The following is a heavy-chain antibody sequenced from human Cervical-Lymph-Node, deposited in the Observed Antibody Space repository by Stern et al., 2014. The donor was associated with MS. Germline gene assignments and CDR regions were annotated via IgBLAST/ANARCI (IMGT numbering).Heavy chain of an antibody. V-gene: IGHV1-69*01. Sequence: QVQLVQSEAEVKKPGSPAKVSCKASGGSFSNNVISWVRQAPGQGLEWMGGIVPVFGSANYAQKFQGRVTITADESTSTTYMELNSLRSEDTAVYYCAISGIVARPGWLDPWGQGTLVIVSP. CDR1: GGSFSNNV. D-gene: IGHD6-6*01. J-gene: IGHJ5*02. CDR2: IVPVFGSA. CDR3: AISGIVARPGWLDP.